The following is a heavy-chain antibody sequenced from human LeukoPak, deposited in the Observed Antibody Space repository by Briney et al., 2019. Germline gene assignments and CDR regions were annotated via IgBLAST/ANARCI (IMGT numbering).Heavy chain of an antibody. CDR1: GGSISSYY. D-gene: IGHD2-15*01. J-gene: IGHJ4*02. V-gene: IGHV4-39*07. Sequence: PSETLSLTCTVSGGSISSYYWGWIRQPPGKGLEWIGSIYYSGSTYYNPSLKSRVTISVDTSKNQFSLKLSSVTAADTAVYYCARVPTVGVGVDYWGQGTLVTVSS. CDR3: ARVPTVGVGVDY. CDR2: IYYSGST.